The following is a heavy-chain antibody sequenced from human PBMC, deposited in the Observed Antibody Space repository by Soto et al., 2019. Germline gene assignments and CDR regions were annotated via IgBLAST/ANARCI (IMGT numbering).Heavy chain of an antibody. CDR3: ARGGYYDNYWGMLSHYGLDV. Sequence: QVQLAQSANEVKKPGASVRVSCKAAGYTFIRYGIAWVRQAPGQGLEWMGWISPYNDYTVYAQKVQGRVSMTADTSTLTVYRDLRGVKSDDTAVYYCARGGYYDNYWGMLSHYGLDVGGQGASVGVSS. CDR1: GYTFIRYG. D-gene: IGHD3-16*01. J-gene: IGHJ6*02. V-gene: IGHV1-18*01. CDR2: ISPYNDYT.